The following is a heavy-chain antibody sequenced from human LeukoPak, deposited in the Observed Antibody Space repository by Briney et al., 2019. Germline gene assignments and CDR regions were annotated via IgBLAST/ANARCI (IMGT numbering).Heavy chain of an antibody. Sequence: ESGPTLVKPTQTLTLTCTFSGFSLSTSGVGVGWIRQPPGKALEWLAPIYWDDDKRYSPSLKSRLTITKDTSKNQVVLKMTNMDPVDTATYYCARRGSGSYYNTLDYWGQGTLVTVSS. D-gene: IGHD3-10*01. CDR3: ARRGSGSYYNTLDY. J-gene: IGHJ4*02. CDR1: GFSLSTSGVG. CDR2: IYWDDDK. V-gene: IGHV2-5*02.